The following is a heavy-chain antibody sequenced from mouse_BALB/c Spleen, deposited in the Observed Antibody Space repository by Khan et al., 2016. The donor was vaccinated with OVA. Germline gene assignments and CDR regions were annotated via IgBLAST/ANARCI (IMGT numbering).Heavy chain of an antibody. Sequence: VQLQQSGTVLARPGTSVKMSCKASGYTFTSYWMHWVKQRPGQGLEWIGAIYHGNSDTSYNQKFKGKAKLTAVTSTSTAYMELSRLTNEDSAVYYCTRFGYLFAYWGQGTLVTVSA. CDR1: GYTFTSYW. D-gene: IGHD2-2*01. J-gene: IGHJ3*01. CDR3: TRFGYLFAY. V-gene: IGHV1-5*01. CDR2: IYHGNSDT.